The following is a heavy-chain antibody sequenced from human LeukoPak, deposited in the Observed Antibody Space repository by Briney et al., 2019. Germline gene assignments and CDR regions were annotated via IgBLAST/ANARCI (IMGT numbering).Heavy chain of an antibody. Sequence: PGGSLRLSCAASGFTFSRDWMHWVRQAPGKGPEWVSRISDDGSITTYADSVQGRFTISRDNAKSTMFLQMNSLRAEDTAVYFCARRFYQTNAYDRHFDHWGQGILVTVSS. CDR2: ISDDGSIT. V-gene: IGHV3-74*03. J-gene: IGHJ4*02. D-gene: IGHD2-8*01. CDR3: ARRFYQTNAYDRHFDH. CDR1: GFTFSRDW.